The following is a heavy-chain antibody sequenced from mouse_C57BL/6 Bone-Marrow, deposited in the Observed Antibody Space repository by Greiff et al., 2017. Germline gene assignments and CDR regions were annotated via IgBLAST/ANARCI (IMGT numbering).Heavy chain of an antibody. CDR2: IWSGGST. D-gene: IGHD3-2*02. CDR1: GFSLTSYG. CDR3: ARQLRLAWFAY. Sequence: VQLQQSGPGLVQPSQSLSITCTVSGFSLTSYGVHWVRQSPGKGLEWLGVIWSGGSTDYNAAFISRLSISKDNSKSQVFFKMNSLQADDTARYYCARQLRLAWFAYWGQGTLVTVSA. V-gene: IGHV2-2*01. J-gene: IGHJ3*01.